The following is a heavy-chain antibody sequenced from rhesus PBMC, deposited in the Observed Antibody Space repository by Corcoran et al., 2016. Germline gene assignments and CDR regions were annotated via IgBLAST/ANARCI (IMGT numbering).Heavy chain of an antibody. V-gene: IGHV3-54*02. D-gene: IGHD3-28*01. Sequence: GESGGGLVQPGGSLRVSCAASGFTFSNHYMYWVRQAQGKGLEWVAVMWYDGSKKYYADSVKDRFTISRDNSKNMLYLQMNNLRVEDMAVYYCVKGDYGSGYYTAEADYWGQGVLVTVSS. J-gene: IGHJ4*01. CDR3: VKGDYGSGYYTAEADY. CDR2: MWYDGSKK. CDR1: GFTFSNHY.